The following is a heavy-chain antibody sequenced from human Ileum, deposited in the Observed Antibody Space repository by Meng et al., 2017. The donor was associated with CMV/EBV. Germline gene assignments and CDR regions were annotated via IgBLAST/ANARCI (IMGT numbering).Heavy chain of an antibody. CDR1: GFTFSTYW. V-gene: IGHV3-74*01. D-gene: IGHD5-12*01. CDR2: INNDGSST. J-gene: IGHJ4*02. Sequence: GGSLRLSCVASGFTFSTYWMHWVRQAPGKGLVWMSRINNDGSSTSYADSVKGRFTISRDNAKNTLYLQMNSLRAEDTAVYYCARRYDNYQYFDYWGQGTLVTVSS. CDR3: ARRYDNYQYFDY.